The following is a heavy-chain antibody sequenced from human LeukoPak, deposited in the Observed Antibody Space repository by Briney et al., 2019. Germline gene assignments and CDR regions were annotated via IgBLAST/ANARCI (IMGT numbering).Heavy chain of an antibody. CDR2: ISGSGGNT. Sequence: PGGSLRLSCAASGFTFSSYAMSWVRQAPGKGLEWVSAISGSGGNTYYADSVKGQFTISRDNSKNTLYLQMNSLRAEDTAVYYCAKDPILTGYYSTFDYWGQGTLVTVSS. V-gene: IGHV3-23*01. J-gene: IGHJ4*02. CDR3: AKDPILTGYYSTFDY. D-gene: IGHD3-9*01. CDR1: GFTFSSYA.